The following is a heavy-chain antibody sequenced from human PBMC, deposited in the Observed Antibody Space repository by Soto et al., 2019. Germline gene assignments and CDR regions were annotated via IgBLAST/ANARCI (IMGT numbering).Heavy chain of an antibody. J-gene: IGHJ4*02. CDR3: ARRAVVVAASFDY. Sequence: GASVQVSCKASGGTFSSYAISWVRQAPGQGLEWMGGIIPIFGTANYAQKFQGRVTITADESTSTAYMELSSLRSEDTAVYYCARRAVVVAASFDYWGQGTLVTVSS. D-gene: IGHD2-15*01. CDR1: GGTFSSYA. CDR2: IIPIFGTA. V-gene: IGHV1-69*13.